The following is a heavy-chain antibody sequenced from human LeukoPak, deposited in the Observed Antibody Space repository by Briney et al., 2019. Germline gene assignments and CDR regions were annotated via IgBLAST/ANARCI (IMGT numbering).Heavy chain of an antibody. CDR1: GFTFSDSA. Sequence: GGSLRLSSAASGFTFSDSAMHWVRQASGKGLEWVGRIRSKADNYATEYGASVKGRFTISRDDSKNTAYLQMNSLKTEDTAVYYCTGGTTVTTLDYWGQGTLVTVSS. J-gene: IGHJ4*02. D-gene: IGHD4-17*01. CDR2: IRSKADNYAT. CDR3: TGGTTVTTLDY. V-gene: IGHV3-73*01.